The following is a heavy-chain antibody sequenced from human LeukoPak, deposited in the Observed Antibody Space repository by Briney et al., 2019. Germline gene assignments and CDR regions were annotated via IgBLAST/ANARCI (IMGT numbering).Heavy chain of an antibody. J-gene: IGHJ4*02. CDR3: ARGADGYSPFDY. Sequence: TXXXXAISWVRQAPGQGLEWMGGIIPIFGTANYAQKFQGRVTITADESTSTAYMELSSLRSEDTAVYYCARGADGYSPFDYWGQGTLVTVSS. D-gene: IGHD5-24*01. CDR2: IIPIFGTA. V-gene: IGHV1-69*01. CDR1: TXXXXA.